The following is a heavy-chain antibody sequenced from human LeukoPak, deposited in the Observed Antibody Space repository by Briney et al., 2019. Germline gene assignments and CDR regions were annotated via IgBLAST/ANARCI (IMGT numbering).Heavy chain of an antibody. CDR2: ISYDGSNK. CDR1: GFTFSSYG. V-gene: IGHV3-30*03. J-gene: IGHJ6*02. Sequence: SGGSLRLSCAASGFTFSSYGMHWVRQAPGKGLEWVAVISYDGSNKYYADSVKGRFTISRDNSKNTLYLQMNSLRAEDTAVYYCVPRSGGMDVWGQGTTVIVSS. D-gene: IGHD3-16*01. CDR3: VPRSGGMDV.